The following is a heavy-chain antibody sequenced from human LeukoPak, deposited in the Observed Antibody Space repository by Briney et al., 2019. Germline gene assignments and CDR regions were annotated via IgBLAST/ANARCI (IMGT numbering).Heavy chain of an antibody. D-gene: IGHD2-8*01. J-gene: IGHJ4*02. V-gene: IGHV3-66*01. CDR1: GFTFSSYA. CDR2: IYSGDSA. Sequence: GGSLRLSCAASGFTFSSYAMSWVRQAPGKGLEWVSVIYSGDSAYYADSVKGRFTISRDNAKNSLYLQMNSLRAEDTAVYYCAGEGGTEWWVFTRNFDYWGQGTLVTVSS. CDR3: AGEGGTEWWVFTRNFDY.